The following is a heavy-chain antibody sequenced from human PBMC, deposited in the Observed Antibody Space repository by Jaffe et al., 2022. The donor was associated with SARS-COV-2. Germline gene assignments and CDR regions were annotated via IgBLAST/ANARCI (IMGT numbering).Heavy chain of an antibody. CDR2: ISGSGGST. CDR1: GFTFSSYA. D-gene: IGHD3-9*01. J-gene: IGHJ4*02. Sequence: EVQLVESGGGLVQPGGSLRLSCAASGFTFSSYAMSWVRQAPGKGLEWVSAISGSGGSTYYADSVKGRFTISRDNSKNTLYLQMNSLRAEDTAVYYCAKVSLSNRVLRYFDWLSYFDYWGQGTLVTVSS. CDR3: AKVSLSNRVLRYFDWLSYFDY. V-gene: IGHV3-23*04.